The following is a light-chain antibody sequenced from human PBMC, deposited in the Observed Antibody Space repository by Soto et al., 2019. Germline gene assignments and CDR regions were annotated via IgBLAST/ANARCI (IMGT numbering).Light chain of an antibody. CDR3: AAWDDSLNGVV. V-gene: IGLV1-44*01. J-gene: IGLJ2*01. CDR2: SYN. CDR1: GSNIGSNT. Sequence: QSVLTQPPSVSGPPGQRVTISCSGSGSNIGSNTVNWYQHLPGTAPKLLIYSYNQRPSGVPDRFSGSKSGTSASLAISGLQSEDEADYYCAAWDDSLNGVVFGGGTKLTVL.